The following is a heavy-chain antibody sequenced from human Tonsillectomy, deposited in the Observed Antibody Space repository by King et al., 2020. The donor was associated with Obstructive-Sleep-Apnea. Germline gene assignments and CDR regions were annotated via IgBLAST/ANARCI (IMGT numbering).Heavy chain of an antibody. Sequence: VQLVESGGGLVQPGGSLRLSCAASGFTFSSYWMHWVRQAPGKGLVWVSRINSDGSSTSYADSVKGRFTISRDNAKNTLYLQMNSLSAEDTAVYYCARDHDFWSGYPDYWGQGTLVTVSS. V-gene: IGHV3-74*01. J-gene: IGHJ4*02. CDR1: GFTFSSYW. D-gene: IGHD3-3*01. CDR2: INSDGSST. CDR3: ARDHDFWSGYPDY.